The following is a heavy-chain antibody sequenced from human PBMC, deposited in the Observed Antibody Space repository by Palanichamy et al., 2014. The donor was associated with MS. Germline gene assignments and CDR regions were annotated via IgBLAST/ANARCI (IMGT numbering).Heavy chain of an antibody. CDR3: AKGANSGSLGE. V-gene: IGHV3-30*02. CDR1: GFTFRTFG. D-gene: IGHD1-26*01. CDR2: IRNDGSNT. J-gene: IGHJ4*02. Sequence: QIYLVESGGGEVQPGGSLRLSCAPFGFTFRTFGMHWVRQAPGRGLEWLAFIRNDGSNTYYADSVRGRFTISRDNSKNTLYLQMNSLTPEDTAFYYCAKGANSGSLGEGGQGTLVTVSS.